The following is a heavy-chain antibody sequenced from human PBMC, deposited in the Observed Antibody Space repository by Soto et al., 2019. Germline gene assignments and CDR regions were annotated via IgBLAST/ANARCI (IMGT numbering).Heavy chain of an antibody. D-gene: IGHD6-19*01. CDR2: ISAYNGNT. V-gene: IGHV1-18*01. CDR3: ARDFGVAGTFAFDI. Sequence: QVQLVQSGAEVKKPGASVKVSCKASGYTFTSYGISWVRQAPGQGLEWMGWISAYNGNTNYAQKFQGRVTITADESTSTAYMELSSLRSEDTAVYYCARDFGVAGTFAFDIWGQGTMVTVSS. CDR1: GYTFTSYG. J-gene: IGHJ3*02.